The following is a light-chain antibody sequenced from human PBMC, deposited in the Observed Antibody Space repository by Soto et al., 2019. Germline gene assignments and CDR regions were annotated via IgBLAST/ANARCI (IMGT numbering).Light chain of an antibody. CDR2: AAS. CDR1: QNINNY. CDR3: QQSYSSPRT. Sequence: DIQMTQSPSSLSASVGDRVTITCRASQNINNYLKWYQQKPGKAPKLMIYAASTLQRGVPSRFSGNGSGTDFTLTISSLQPEDFATYYCQQSYSSPRTFGQGTKVEIK. J-gene: IGKJ1*01. V-gene: IGKV1-39*01.